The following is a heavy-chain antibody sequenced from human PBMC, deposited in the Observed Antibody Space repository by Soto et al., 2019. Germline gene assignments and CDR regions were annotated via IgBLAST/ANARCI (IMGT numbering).Heavy chain of an antibody. D-gene: IGHD6-13*01. CDR3: ARDRRKYSSSWIDY. Sequence: AGGSLRLSCAASGFTFSSYGMHWVRQAPGKGLEWVAVIWYDGSNKYYADSVKGRFTISRDNSKNTLYLQLNSLRAEDTAVYYCARDRRKYSSSWIDYWGQGTLVTVSS. CDR2: IWYDGSNK. V-gene: IGHV3-33*01. J-gene: IGHJ4*02. CDR1: GFTFSSYG.